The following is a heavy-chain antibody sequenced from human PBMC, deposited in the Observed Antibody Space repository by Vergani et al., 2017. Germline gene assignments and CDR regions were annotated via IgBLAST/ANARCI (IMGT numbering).Heavy chain of an antibody. D-gene: IGHD3-22*01. V-gene: IGHV1-69*12. Sequence: QVQLVQSGAEVKKPGSSVKVSCKASVGTFSSYAISWVRQAPGQGLEWMGGIIPIFGTANYAQKLQGRVTITADESTSTAYMELSSLRSEDTAVYYCARGIVVVAATPPYDSSGYYYYFDDWGQGTLVTVSS. CDR2: IIPIFGTA. CDR3: ARGIVVVAATPPYDSSGYYYYFDD. J-gene: IGHJ4*02. CDR1: VGTFSSYA.